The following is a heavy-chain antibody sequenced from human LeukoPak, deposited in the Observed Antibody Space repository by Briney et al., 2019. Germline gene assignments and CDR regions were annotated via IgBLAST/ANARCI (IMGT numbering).Heavy chain of an antibody. CDR1: GGTFSSYA. CDR3: ATVFRSSRWAVDY. J-gene: IGHJ4*02. CDR2: IFPILGIA. Sequence: SVKVSCKASGGTFSSYAISWVRQAPGQGLEWMGRIFPILGIANYAQKFQGRVTITADKSTSTAYMELSSLRSEDTAVYYCATVFRSSRWAVDYWGQGTLVTVSS. V-gene: IGHV1-69*04. D-gene: IGHD2-21*01.